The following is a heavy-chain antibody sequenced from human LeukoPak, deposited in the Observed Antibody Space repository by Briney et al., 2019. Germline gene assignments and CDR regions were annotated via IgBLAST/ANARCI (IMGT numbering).Heavy chain of an antibody. J-gene: IGHJ4*02. CDR1: GFTFDIYA. V-gene: IGHV3-23*01. D-gene: IGHD5/OR15-5a*01. CDR3: GKSHVYMGDDF. Sequence: GGSLRLSCVASGFTFDIYAMTWVRQAPGKGLEWVSSISASGGNTYYIESVKGRFTISRDNSKNTVYLQMNSLRAEDTAVYYCGKSHVYMGDDFWGQGTQVTVSS. CDR2: ISASGGNT.